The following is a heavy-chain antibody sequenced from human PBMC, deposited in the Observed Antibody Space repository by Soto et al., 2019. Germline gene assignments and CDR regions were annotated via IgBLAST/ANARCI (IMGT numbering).Heavy chain of an antibody. CDR2: IYYSGKT. J-gene: IGHJ5*02. D-gene: IGHD6-13*01. V-gene: IGHV4-59*01. CDR1: GGSISSYY. CDR3: ARGRAEEWFDT. Sequence: QVQLQESGPGLVKPSETLSLTCTVSGGSISSYYWSWIRQPPGKGLEWIGYIYYSGKTNYNPSLNSRVPISVDTSKNQFSLKLSSVTAADTAVYYCARGRAEEWFDTWGQGTQVTVSS.